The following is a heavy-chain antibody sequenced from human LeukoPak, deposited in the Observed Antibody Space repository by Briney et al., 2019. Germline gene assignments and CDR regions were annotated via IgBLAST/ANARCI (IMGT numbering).Heavy chain of an antibody. CDR1: GFTFDDSA. CDR2: ISWNSGII. D-gene: IGHD3-22*01. V-gene: IGHV3-9*01. Sequence: QPGRSLRPSFAASGFTFDDSAIRWVRQVPGKCREWGSGISWNSGIIDDADSVKGRFPISRDNAKNSLYLQMNNLRPDDTAFYYCAKAPPYYSDSSGYFQHWGQGTLVTVSS. J-gene: IGHJ1*01. CDR3: AKAPPYYSDSSGYFQH.